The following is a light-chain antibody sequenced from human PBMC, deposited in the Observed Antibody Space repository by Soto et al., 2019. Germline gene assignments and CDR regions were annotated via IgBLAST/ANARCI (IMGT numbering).Light chain of an antibody. Sequence: EIVLTQSPGTLSLSPGARATLSCRASQSVSNNYLAWYQQKPGQAPRLLIHGASNRATGIPDRFSGSGSGTDFTLTISRLEPEDFAVYYCQQYGSPGTFGQGTKV. J-gene: IGKJ1*01. CDR1: QSVSNNY. CDR3: QQYGSPGT. V-gene: IGKV3-20*01. CDR2: GAS.